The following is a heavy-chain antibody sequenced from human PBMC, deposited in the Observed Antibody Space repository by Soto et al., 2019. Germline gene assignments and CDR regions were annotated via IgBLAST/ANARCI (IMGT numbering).Heavy chain of an antibody. CDR2: IWYDGSKQ. J-gene: IGHJ6*02. V-gene: IGHV3-33*01. CDR1: GFSFSSYG. D-gene: IGHD3-10*01. Sequence: QVQLVESGGGVVQPGRSLRLSCAASGFSFSSYGIHWVRQAPGKGLQWVAVIWYDGSKQYYADSVKGRFTVSSDNSKNTLYLQMNSLRAEDTAVYYCSRELLYGSGSGDFNYDGMDVWGQGTTVTVSS. CDR3: SRELLYGSGSGDFNYDGMDV.